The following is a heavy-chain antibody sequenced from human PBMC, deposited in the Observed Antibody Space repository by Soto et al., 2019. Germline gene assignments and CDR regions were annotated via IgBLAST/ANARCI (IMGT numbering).Heavy chain of an antibody. CDR1: GFTFSSYA. V-gene: IGHV3-30-3*01. Sequence: GGSLRLSCAASGFTFSSYAMHWVRQAPGKGLEWVAVISYDGSNKYYADSVEGRFTISRDNSKNTLYLQMNSLRAEDTAVYYCARDFEYYFDYWGQGTLVTVSS. J-gene: IGHJ4*02. D-gene: IGHD3-9*01. CDR3: ARDFEYYFDY. CDR2: ISYDGSNK.